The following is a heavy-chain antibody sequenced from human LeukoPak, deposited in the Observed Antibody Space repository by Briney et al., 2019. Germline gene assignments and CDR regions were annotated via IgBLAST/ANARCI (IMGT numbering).Heavy chain of an antibody. D-gene: IGHD3-10*01. CDR3: ARGGDPIIDY. V-gene: IGHV4-59*01. CDR2: IYYSGST. Sequence: PSETLSLTCTVSGGSISSYYWSWIRQPPGKGLEWIGYIYYSGSTNYNPPLKSRVTISVDTSKSQFSLKLSSVTAADTAVYYCARGGDPIIDYWGQGTLVTVSS. CDR1: GGSISSYY. J-gene: IGHJ4*02.